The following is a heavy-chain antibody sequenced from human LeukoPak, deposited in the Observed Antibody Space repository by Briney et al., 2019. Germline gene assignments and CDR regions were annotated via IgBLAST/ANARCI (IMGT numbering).Heavy chain of an antibody. D-gene: IGHD2-15*01. V-gene: IGHV3-30*04. J-gene: IGHJ2*01. CDR3: ARGRGGRGWYFDL. CDR1: GFTFSDYA. Sequence: GTSLRLSCAASGFTFSDYAMVWVRQAPGKGLEWVAIISYDGSHKFYAESVQGRFTMSRDNSNSTFYLQLNPLTTDDTAVYYCARGRGGRGWYFDLWGRGTLVTVSS. CDR2: ISYDGSHK.